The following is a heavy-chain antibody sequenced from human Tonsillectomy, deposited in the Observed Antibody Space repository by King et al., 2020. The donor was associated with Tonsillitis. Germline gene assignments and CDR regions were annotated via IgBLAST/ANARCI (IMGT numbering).Heavy chain of an antibody. CDR2: VNPNSGGT. CDR3: SREALAFDY. V-gene: IGHV1-2*02. CDR1: AYTFTDYC. J-gene: IGHJ4*02. Sequence: VQLVQSGAEVKKPGASLKVSCKTSAYTFTDYCIHWVRQAPGQGLEWMGWVNPNSGGTNYAQKFQGRVTMTSDTSISTAYMELDWLTSDDMAVYYCSREALAFDYWGQGTLVTVSS.